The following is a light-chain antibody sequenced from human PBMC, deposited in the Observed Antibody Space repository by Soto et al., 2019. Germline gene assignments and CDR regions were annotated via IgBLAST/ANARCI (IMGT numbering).Light chain of an antibody. CDR2: DAY. Sequence: EIVLTQSPGTLSLAPGERATLSCRASHRVSSDLAWSQQTHGQAPRLLIYDAYNRAAGIPAMFSRSGSGTDFTLTIRRLEPEDFAVYYCQQYGSSFGGGTKVDIK. CDR1: HRVSSD. CDR3: QQYGSS. J-gene: IGKJ4*01. V-gene: IGKV3-20*01.